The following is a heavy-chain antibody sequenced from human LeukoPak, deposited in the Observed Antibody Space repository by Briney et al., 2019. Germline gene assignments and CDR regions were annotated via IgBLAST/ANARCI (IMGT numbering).Heavy chain of an antibody. Sequence: GGSLRLSCAASGFSFSTYWMSWVRQTPEKGLEFVANINQDASVRNYMDSLKGRCTISRDNAKKSVYLEINSLRADDTAVYYCARDPGSSSFDLWGQGALVTVYS. CDR2: INQDASVR. CDR1: GFSFSTYW. V-gene: IGHV3-7*01. J-gene: IGHJ4*02. D-gene: IGHD6-13*01. CDR3: ARDPGSSSFDL.